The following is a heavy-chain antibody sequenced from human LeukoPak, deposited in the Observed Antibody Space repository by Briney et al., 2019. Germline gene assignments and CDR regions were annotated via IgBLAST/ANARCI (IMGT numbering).Heavy chain of an antibody. CDR1: GGSISSYY. J-gene: IGHJ4*02. CDR3: ARLSQLWFGELLPFVDY. CDR2: IYTSGST. Sequence: PTETLSLTCTVSGGSISSYYWSWIRQPAGKGLEWIGRIYTSGSTNYNPSLKSRVTMSVDTSKNRFSLKLSSVTAADTAVYYCARLSQLWFGELLPFVDYWGQGTLVTVSS. D-gene: IGHD3-10*01. V-gene: IGHV4-4*07.